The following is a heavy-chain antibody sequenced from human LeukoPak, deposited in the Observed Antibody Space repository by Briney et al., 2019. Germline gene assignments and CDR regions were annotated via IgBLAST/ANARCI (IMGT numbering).Heavy chain of an antibody. Sequence: ASVKVSCKASGYTFTGYYMHWVRQAPGQGLEWMGWINPNSGGTNYAQKFQGRVTMTRGTSISTAYMELSRLRSDDTAVYYCARDVRSTIFGVVTRTYYFDYWGQGTLVTVSS. V-gene: IGHV1-2*02. CDR1: GYTFTGYY. CDR3: ARDVRSTIFGVVTRTYYFDY. D-gene: IGHD3-3*01. CDR2: INPNSGGT. J-gene: IGHJ4*02.